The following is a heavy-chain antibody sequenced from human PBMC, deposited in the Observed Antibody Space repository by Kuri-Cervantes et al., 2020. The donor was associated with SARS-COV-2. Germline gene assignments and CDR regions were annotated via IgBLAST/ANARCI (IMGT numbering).Heavy chain of an antibody. D-gene: IGHD3-3*01. J-gene: IGHJ6*02. CDR3: ARPMPYDFWSGYRAYYYGMDV. Sequence: SETLSLTCTVSGGSISSSSYYWGWIRQPPGKGLEWIGSIYYSGSTYYNPSLKSRVTISVDTSKNQFSLKLSSVTAADTAVCYCARPMPYDFWSGYRAYYYGMDVWGQGTTVTVSS. CDR1: GGSISSSSYY. CDR2: IYYSGST. V-gene: IGHV4-39*01.